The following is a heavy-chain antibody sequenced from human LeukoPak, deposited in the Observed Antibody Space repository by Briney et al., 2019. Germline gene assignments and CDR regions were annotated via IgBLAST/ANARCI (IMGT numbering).Heavy chain of an antibody. CDR1: GFTFSSYA. CDR3: AKDASDTGYYFDY. D-gene: IGHD1-14*01. Sequence: GGSLRLSCAGSGFTFSSYAMSWARQAPGKGLEWVSTIIGSGVTTYYADSVKGRFTISRDNSKNTLYLQVNSLRAEDTAVYYCAKDASDTGYYFDYWGQGTLITVSS. V-gene: IGHV3-23*01. J-gene: IGHJ4*02. CDR2: IIGSGVTT.